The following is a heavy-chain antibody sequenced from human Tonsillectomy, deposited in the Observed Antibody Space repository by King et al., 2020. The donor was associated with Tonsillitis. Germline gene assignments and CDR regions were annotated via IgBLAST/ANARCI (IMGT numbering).Heavy chain of an antibody. CDR1: GFTFGNHA. J-gene: IGHJ4*02. Sequence: VQLVESGGDLVQPGRSLRLSCIGSGFTFGNHALGWVRQVPGKGLQWVAGIVADGGYSYYAETVKGRFTISRDNSRNSLYLQMNTLRAEDSALYFCARMPTRGVLRSYFDSGGQGTRVTVPA. D-gene: IGHD2-2*01. CDR3: ARMPTRGVLRSYFDS. V-gene: IGHV3-23*04. CDR2: IVADGGYS.